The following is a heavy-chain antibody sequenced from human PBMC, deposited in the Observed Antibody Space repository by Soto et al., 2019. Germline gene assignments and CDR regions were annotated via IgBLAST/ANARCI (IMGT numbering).Heavy chain of an antibody. J-gene: IGHJ3*02. CDR1: GGSISSSNW. Sequence: QVQLQESGPGLVKPSGTLSLTCAVSGGSISSSNWWSWVRQPPGKGLEWIGEIYHSGSTNYNPSLTSRVTISVDTSTNQFSLKLSSVTAADTAVYYCARVLGNDAFDIWGQGTMVTVSS. V-gene: IGHV4-4*02. CDR3: ARVLGNDAFDI. CDR2: IYHSGST.